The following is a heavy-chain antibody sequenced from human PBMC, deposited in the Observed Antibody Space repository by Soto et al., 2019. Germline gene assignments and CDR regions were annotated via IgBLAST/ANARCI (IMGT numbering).Heavy chain of an antibody. CDR1: GFTFSSHW. J-gene: IGHJ3*01. CDR3: VRANGTGSSAVDP. Sequence: EVQLVESGGTLVQPGGSLRLSCAASGFTFSSHWMNLVRQAPGEGLVSVSRINPDASHTDSADSVKGRFTISRYNAKNTRYLEMESLRAEDTGEYYCVRANGTGSSAVDPGGQGTNDTVST. CDR2: INPDASHT. V-gene: IGHV3-74*01. D-gene: IGHD6-6*01.